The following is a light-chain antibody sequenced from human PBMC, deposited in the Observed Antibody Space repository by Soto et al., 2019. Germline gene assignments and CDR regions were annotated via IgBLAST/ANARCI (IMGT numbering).Light chain of an antibody. J-gene: IGKJ1*01. CDR1: QSVSTNF. CDR3: QQYGSTSWT. V-gene: IGKV3-20*01. CDR2: GAS. Sequence: EIVLTQSPGTLSLSPGEGATLSCRASQSVSTNFFAWYQQKPGQAPRLLIYGASSRATGIPDRFSGSGSGTDFTLTISRLEPVDFAVYYWQQYGSTSWTFGQGTEVEIK.